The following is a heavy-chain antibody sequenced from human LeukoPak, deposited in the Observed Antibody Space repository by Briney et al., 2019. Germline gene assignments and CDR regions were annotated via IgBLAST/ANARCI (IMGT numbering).Heavy chain of an antibody. CDR2: ISDDGSYT. CDR3: AREVTENFESKFDP. Sequence: GGSLRLSCIASGFPFSGYAMQWVRQAPGQGLEWLSLISDDGSYTDYGDSVKGRFVISRDNARNKLYLQMNSLRVDDTAVYYCAREVTENFESKFDPWGQGTLVTVSS. CDR1: GFPFSGYA. D-gene: IGHD1-14*01. J-gene: IGHJ5*02. V-gene: IGHV3-30*09.